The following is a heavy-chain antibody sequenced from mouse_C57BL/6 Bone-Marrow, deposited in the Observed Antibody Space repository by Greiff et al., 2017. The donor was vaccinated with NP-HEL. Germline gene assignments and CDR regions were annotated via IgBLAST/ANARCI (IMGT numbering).Heavy chain of an antibody. CDR3: ASPYYYGSSPFAY. CDR1: GYSITSGYY. CDR2: ISYDGSN. J-gene: IGHJ3*01. Sequence: EVKVEESGPGLVKPSQSLSLTCSVTGYSITSGYYWNWIRQFPGNKLEWMGYISYDGSNNYNPSLKNRISITRDTSKNQFFLKLNSVTTEDTATYYCASPYYYGSSPFAYWGQGTLVTVSA. D-gene: IGHD1-1*01. V-gene: IGHV3-6*01.